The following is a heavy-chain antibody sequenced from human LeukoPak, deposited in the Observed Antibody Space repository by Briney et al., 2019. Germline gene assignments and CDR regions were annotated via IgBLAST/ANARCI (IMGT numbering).Heavy chain of an antibody. Sequence: GWISAYNGNTNYAQKFQGRVTITRDTSASTAYMELSSLRSEDTAVYYCARFDYYDSSGYGYWGQGTLVTVSS. CDR3: ARFDYYDSSGYGY. V-gene: IGHV1-3*01. D-gene: IGHD3-22*01. CDR2: ISAYNGNT. J-gene: IGHJ4*02.